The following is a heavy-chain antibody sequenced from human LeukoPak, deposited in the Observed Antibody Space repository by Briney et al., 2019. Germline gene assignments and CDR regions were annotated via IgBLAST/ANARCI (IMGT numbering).Heavy chain of an antibody. CDR1: GFTFSSYE. Sequence: TGGSLRLSCAASGFTFSSYEMNWVRQAPGKGLEWVSYISSSGSTIYYADSVKGRFTISRDNAKNSLYLQMNSLRAEDTAVYYCARDPSGSYHYYFDYWGQGTLVTVSS. CDR3: ARDPSGSYHYYFDY. V-gene: IGHV3-48*03. CDR2: ISSSGSTI. J-gene: IGHJ4*02. D-gene: IGHD1-26*01.